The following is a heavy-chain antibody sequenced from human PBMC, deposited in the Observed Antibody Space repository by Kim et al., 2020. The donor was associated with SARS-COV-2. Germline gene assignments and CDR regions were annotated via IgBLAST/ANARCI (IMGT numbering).Heavy chain of an antibody. D-gene: IGHD4-17*01. CDR3: ARVDYDQTTNWFDP. Sequence: RSIKDRVTIPVDTSKNQFSLKLSSVPAADTAVYYCARVDYDQTTNWFDPWGQGTLVTVSS. V-gene: IGHV4-39*07. J-gene: IGHJ5*02.